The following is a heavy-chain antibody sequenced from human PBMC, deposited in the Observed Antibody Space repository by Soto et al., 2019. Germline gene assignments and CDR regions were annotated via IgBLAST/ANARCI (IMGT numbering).Heavy chain of an antibody. Sequence: GGSLRLSCAASGFTVSSNYMSWVRQAPGKGLEWVSVIYSGGSTYYADSVKGRFTISRDNSKNTLYLQMNSLRAEDTAVYYCARDAVSFGYYFDYWGQGTLVTVSS. CDR2: IYSGGST. J-gene: IGHJ4*02. V-gene: IGHV3-53*01. CDR1: GFTVSSNY. CDR3: ARDAVSFGYYFDY. D-gene: IGHD3-16*01.